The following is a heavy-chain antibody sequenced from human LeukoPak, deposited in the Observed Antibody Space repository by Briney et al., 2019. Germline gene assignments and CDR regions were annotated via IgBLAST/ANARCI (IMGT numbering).Heavy chain of an antibody. CDR2: IYYSGST. J-gene: IGHJ6*02. V-gene: IGHV4-59*11. Sequence: SETLSLTCTVSGGSISSHYWSWIRQPPGKGLEWIGYIYYSGSTNYNPSLKSRVTISVDTSKNQFSLKLSSVTAADTAVYYCARDFDPYGLDVWGQGTTVTVSS. CDR1: GGSISSHY. CDR3: ARDFDPYGLDV.